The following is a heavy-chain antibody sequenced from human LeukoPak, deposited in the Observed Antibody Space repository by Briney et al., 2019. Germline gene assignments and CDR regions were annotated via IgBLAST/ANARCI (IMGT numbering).Heavy chain of an antibody. Sequence: PSETLSLTCTVSGYSISSGYYWGWIRQPPGEGLEWIGSIYHSGSTYYNPSLKSRVTVSVDTSKNQFSLKLSSVTAADTAVYYCARELRSGFDYWGQGTLVTVSS. V-gene: IGHV4-38-2*02. J-gene: IGHJ4*02. D-gene: IGHD1-26*01. CDR2: IYHSGST. CDR3: ARELRSGFDY. CDR1: GYSISSGYY.